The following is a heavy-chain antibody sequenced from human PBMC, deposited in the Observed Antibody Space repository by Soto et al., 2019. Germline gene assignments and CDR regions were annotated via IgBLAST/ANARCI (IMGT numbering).Heavy chain of an antibody. Sequence: QVQLVQSGAEVKKPGASVKVSCKASGYTFTSYGISWVRQAPGQGLEWMGWISAYNGNTNYAQKLQGRVTMTTDTSPSTAYMELRSLRSDDTAVYYCARDPDCSSTSCYAAGDAFDIWGQGTMVTVSS. D-gene: IGHD2-2*01. V-gene: IGHV1-18*01. CDR3: ARDPDCSSTSCYAAGDAFDI. J-gene: IGHJ3*02. CDR2: ISAYNGNT. CDR1: GYTFTSYG.